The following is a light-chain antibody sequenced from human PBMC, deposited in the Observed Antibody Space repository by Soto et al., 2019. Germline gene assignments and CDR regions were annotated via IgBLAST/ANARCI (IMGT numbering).Light chain of an antibody. J-gene: IGKJ1*01. CDR2: DAS. V-gene: IGKV1-5*01. CDR3: QHYSTVWA. Sequence: DIQMTQSPSTLPASVGDRVTITCRASQSISARLAWYQRKPGKAPKLLIFDASSLESGVPSRFSGSGSGTEVTLTISSLQPDDFATDYCQHYSTVWAFGQGTNVEI. CDR1: QSISAR.